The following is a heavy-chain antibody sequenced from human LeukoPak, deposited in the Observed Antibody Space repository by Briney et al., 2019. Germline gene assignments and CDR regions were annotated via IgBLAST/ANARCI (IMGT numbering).Heavy chain of an antibody. CDR1: GFTVSSNY. CDR3: AREVRVGGYNFFDY. CDR2: IYSGGST. V-gene: IGHV3-53*01. D-gene: IGHD5-24*01. J-gene: IGHJ4*02. Sequence: GGSLRLSCAASGFTVSSNYMSWVRQAPGKGLEWVSVIYSGGSTYYADSVKGRFTISRDNSKNTLYLQMNSLRAEDTAVYYCAREVRVGGYNFFDYWGQGTLVTVSS.